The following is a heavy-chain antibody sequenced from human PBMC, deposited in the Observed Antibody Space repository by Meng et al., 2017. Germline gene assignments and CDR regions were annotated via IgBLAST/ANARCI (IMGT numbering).Heavy chain of an antibody. CDR2: IGGRRKNYAA. Sequence: GESLKISCAVSGVSFSDFDIHWVRQASGKGLEWVGRIGGRRKNYAAAYAAPVRGRFTISRDDSRSTAYLQMDSLKTDDSAVYYWPMYIRGHIWGQGTMVTVSS. CDR1: GVSFSDFD. CDR3: PMYIRGHI. J-gene: IGHJ3*02. D-gene: IGHD1-1*01. V-gene: IGHV3-73*01.